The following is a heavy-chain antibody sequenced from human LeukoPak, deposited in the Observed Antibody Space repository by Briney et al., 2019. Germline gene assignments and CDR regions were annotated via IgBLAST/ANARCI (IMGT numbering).Heavy chain of an antibody. CDR1: GFSFRSYE. CDR3: AGRMYNSTTYYYNYGLDV. V-gene: IGHV3-48*03. J-gene: IGHJ6*02. Sequence: GGSLRLSCAASGFSFRSYEMNWVRQAPGKWLGWVSYISSSVGTIYYADSVMGRFTISRDNARNSVYLQMNSLRAEDTALYYCAGRMYNSTTYYYNYGLDVWGQGTTVTISS. CDR2: ISSSVGTI. D-gene: IGHD6-13*01.